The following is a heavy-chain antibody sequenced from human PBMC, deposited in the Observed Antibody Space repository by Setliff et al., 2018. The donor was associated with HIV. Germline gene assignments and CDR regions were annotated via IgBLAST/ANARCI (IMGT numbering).Heavy chain of an antibody. D-gene: IGHD1-7*01. J-gene: IGHJ5*01. Sequence: SETLSLTCAVYGGSFSDYYWSWIRQPPGKGLEWIGEINHSGSTNYNPSLKRRVTISVDTSKNQFSLKLNSVTAADTAVYYCARVRLELRQYWFDSWGQGSPVTVSS. CDR2: INHSGST. CDR3: ARVRLELRQYWFDS. V-gene: IGHV4-34*01. CDR1: GGSFSDYY.